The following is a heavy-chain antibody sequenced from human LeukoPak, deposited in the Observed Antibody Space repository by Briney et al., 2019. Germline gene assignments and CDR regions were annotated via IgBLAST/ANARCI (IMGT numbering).Heavy chain of an antibody. CDR3: TRPSSGSYSEWFDP. V-gene: IGHV3-73*01. J-gene: IGHJ5*02. CDR1: GFTFSGSA. D-gene: IGHD1-26*01. CDR2: IRSKANSYAT. Sequence: GGSLRLSCAASGFTFSGSAMHWVRQASGKGLEGVGRIRSKANSYATAYAASVKGRFTISRDDSKNTAYLQMNSLKTEDTAVYYCTRPSSGSYSEWFDPWGQGTLVTVSS.